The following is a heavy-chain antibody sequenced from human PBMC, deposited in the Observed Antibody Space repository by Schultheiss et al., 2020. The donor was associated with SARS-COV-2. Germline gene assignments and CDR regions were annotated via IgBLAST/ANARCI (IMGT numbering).Heavy chain of an antibody. CDR1: GGSISSGGYY. D-gene: IGHD4-11*01. V-gene: IGHV4-31*03. Sequence: SETLSLTCTVSGGSISSGGYYWSWIRQHPGKGLEWIGYIYYSGSTYYNPSLKSRVTISVDTSKNQFSLKLSSVTAADTAVYYCARLTVTTNWYFDLWGRGTLVTVSS. CDR3: ARLTVTTNWYFDL. CDR2: IYYSGST. J-gene: IGHJ2*01.